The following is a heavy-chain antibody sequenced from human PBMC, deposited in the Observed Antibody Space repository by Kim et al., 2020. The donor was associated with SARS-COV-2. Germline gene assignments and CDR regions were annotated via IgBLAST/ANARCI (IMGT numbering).Heavy chain of an antibody. D-gene: IGHD3-3*01. Sequence: GGSLRLSCAASGFTFSSYSMNWVRQAPGKGLEWVSSISSSSSYIYYADSVKGRFTISRDNAKNSLYLQMNSLRAEDTAVYYCASLSGFWGGPNWFDPWGQGTLVTVSS. CDR3: ASLSGFWGGPNWFDP. CDR1: GFTFSSYS. J-gene: IGHJ5*02. CDR2: ISSSSSYI. V-gene: IGHV3-21*01.